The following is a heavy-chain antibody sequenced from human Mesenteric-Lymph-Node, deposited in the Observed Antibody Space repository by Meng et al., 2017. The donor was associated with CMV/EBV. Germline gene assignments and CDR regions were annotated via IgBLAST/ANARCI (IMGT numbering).Heavy chain of an antibody. V-gene: IGHV1-46*01. D-gene: IGHD3-9*01. CDR3: ARGGSTGIFDY. CDR1: GYTITSHY. J-gene: IGHJ4*02. Sequence: SCKASGYTITSHYIHWMRQAPGQGLEWMGTINPSGGSATYAQKFQGRVTITRDTSTSTVDMDLSSLMSDDTAVYYCARGGSTGIFDYWGQGTLVTVSS. CDR2: INPSGGSA.